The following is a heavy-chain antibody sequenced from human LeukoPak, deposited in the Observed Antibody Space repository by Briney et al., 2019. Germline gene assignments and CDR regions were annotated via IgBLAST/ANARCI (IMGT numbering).Heavy chain of an antibody. J-gene: IGHJ4*02. V-gene: IGHV4-39*07. CDR1: GGSIRSSSYY. Sequence: SETLSLTCTVSGGSIRSSSYYWGWIRQPPGKGLEWIGNIYYSGSTYYNPSLKSRVTISVDTSKNQFSLKLSSVTAADTAVYYCARERRDGYRRFDYWGQGTLVTVSS. CDR3: ARERRDGYRRFDY. CDR2: IYYSGST. D-gene: IGHD5-24*01.